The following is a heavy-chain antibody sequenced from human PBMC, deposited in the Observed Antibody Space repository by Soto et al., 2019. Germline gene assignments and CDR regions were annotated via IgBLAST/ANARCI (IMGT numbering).Heavy chain of an antibody. D-gene: IGHD3-9*01. CDR3: ARRDYYHRTFDI. CDR1: GGSVGTGAYY. Sequence: SEPLSLTCRVSGGSVGTGAYYWSWIRQPPGKGLEWIGYTLYSGSPNYNPSLQSLQSRVTISVDTSRNQFSLRLTSVTAADTALYYCARRDYYHRTFDIWGQGTLVTVSS. J-gene: IGHJ3*02. V-gene: IGHV4-61*08. CDR2: TLYSGSP.